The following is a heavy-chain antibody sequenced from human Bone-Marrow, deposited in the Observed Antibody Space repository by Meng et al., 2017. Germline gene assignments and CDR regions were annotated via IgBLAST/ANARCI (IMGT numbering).Heavy chain of an antibody. Sequence: LSLTCAASGFSFTTHEATWVRQAPGKGLEWIADNSSSGYTIYYADSVKGRFTISRDNAKSSLYLQMTSLRAEDTAVYYCATGYYYGSSGYLIEGFDVWGQGTMVTVSS. CDR1: GFSFTTHE. CDR2: NSSSGYTI. CDR3: ATGYYYGSSGYLIEGFDV. V-gene: IGHV3-48*03. D-gene: IGHD3-22*01. J-gene: IGHJ3*01.